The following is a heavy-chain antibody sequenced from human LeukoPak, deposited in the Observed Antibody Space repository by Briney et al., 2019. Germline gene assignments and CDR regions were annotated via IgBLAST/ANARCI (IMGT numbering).Heavy chain of an antibody. V-gene: IGHV3-20*04. Sequence: GGSLRLSCAASGFNFDDYAMSWVRQVPGKGLEWVSAINWNGGSTGYADSVKGRFTISRDNAKNSLYLQMNSLRAKDTALYYCARDPLRYYYDSSGYDYWGQGTLVTVSS. CDR3: ARDPLRYYYDSSGYDY. CDR1: GFNFDDYA. CDR2: INWNGGST. D-gene: IGHD3-22*01. J-gene: IGHJ4*02.